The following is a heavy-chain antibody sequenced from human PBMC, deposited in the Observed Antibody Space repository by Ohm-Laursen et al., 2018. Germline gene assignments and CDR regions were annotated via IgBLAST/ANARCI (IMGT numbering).Heavy chain of an antibody. CDR1: SGSFGPYY. CDR3: AREYSDDGGYRYDAFDV. D-gene: IGHD2-15*01. Sequence: SDTLSLTCTLYSGSFGPYYWSWIRQPPGKGLEWIGEINHRGNTNYSPSLKSRVTMSVDTSRNHFSLELTSVTAADTAVYYCAREYSDDGGYRYDAFDVWSHGTVVTVSS. V-gene: IGHV4-34*01. CDR2: INHRGNT. J-gene: IGHJ3*01.